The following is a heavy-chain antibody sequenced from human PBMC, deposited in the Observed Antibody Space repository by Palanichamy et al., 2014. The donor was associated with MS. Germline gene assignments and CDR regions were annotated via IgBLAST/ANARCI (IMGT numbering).Heavy chain of an antibody. CDR3: ARGSYYYDSSGRDGMDV. J-gene: IGHJ6*02. D-gene: IGHD3-22*01. V-gene: IGHV1-8*01. Sequence: QVQLVQSGAEVKKPGASVKVSCKASGYTFTSYDINWVRQATGQGLEWMGWVNPNSGNTGYAQKFQGRVTMTRNTSISTAYMELSSLRSEDTAVYYCARGSYYYDSSGRDGMDVWGQGTTVTVSS. CDR2: VNPNSGNT. CDR1: GYTFTSYD.